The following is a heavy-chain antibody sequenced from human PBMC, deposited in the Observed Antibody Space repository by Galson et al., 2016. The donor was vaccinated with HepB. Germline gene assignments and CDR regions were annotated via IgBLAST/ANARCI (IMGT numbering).Heavy chain of an antibody. Sequence: SLRLSCAGSGFTFGDYAMGWVRQAPGQGLEWISFVRSKAYRGTAEYAASVRGRFTISRDDSKSIAYLEMNSLRTEATAVYYCTGGVGAMSWYFDRWGRGTLVTVSS. D-gene: IGHD1-26*01. V-gene: IGHV3-49*04. CDR1: GFTFGDYA. CDR2: VRSKAYRGTA. CDR3: TGGVGAMSWYFDR. J-gene: IGHJ2*01.